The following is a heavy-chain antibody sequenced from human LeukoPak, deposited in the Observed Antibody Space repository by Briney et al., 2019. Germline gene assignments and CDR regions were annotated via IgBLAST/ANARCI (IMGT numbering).Heavy chain of an antibody. CDR2: MNPNSGNT. V-gene: IGHV1-8*01. CDR3: ARGLLFDFWSGYYNRWFDP. Sequence: GASVKVSCKASGYTFTSYDINWVRQATGQVLEWMGWMNPNSGNTGYAQKFQGRVTMTRNTSISTAYMELSSLRSEDTAVYYCARGLLFDFWSGYYNRWFDPWGQGTLVTVSS. CDR1: GYTFTSYD. D-gene: IGHD3-3*01. J-gene: IGHJ5*02.